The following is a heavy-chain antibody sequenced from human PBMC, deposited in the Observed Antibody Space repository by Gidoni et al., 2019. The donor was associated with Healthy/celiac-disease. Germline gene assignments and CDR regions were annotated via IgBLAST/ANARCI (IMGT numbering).Heavy chain of an antibody. CDR1: GCSISSSSYY. Sequence: QLQLQESGPGLVKPSETLSLTCTVSGCSISSSSYYWGWIRQPPGKGLEWIGSIYYSGSTYYNPSLKSRVTISVDTSKNQFSLKLSSVTAADTAVYYCASPGRYYDSSGYYGYWGQGTLVTVSS. J-gene: IGHJ4*02. D-gene: IGHD3-22*01. CDR2: IYYSGST. CDR3: ASPGRYYDSSGYYGY. V-gene: IGHV4-39*01.